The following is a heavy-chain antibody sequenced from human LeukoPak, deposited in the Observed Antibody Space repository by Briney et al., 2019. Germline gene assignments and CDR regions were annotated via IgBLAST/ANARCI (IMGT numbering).Heavy chain of an antibody. CDR1: GGSFSGYY. CDR3: ARDLWLAFDY. CDR2: INHSGST. D-gene: IGHD6-19*01. Sequence: PSETLSLTCALYGGSFSGYYWSWIRQPPGKGLEWIGEINHSGSTNYNPSLKSRVTISVDTSKNQFSLKLSSVTAADTAVYYCARDLWLAFDYWGQGTLVTVSS. J-gene: IGHJ4*02. V-gene: IGHV4-34*01.